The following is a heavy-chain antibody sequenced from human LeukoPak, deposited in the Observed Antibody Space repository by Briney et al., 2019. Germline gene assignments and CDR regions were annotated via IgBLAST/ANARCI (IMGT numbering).Heavy chain of an antibody. J-gene: IGHJ1*01. Sequence: SVKVSCKASGGTFSSYAISWVRQAPGQRLEWMGGIIPIFGTASYAQKFQGRVTMTRDTSTSTVYMELSSLRSEDTAVYYCARKRRGYGGYEHWGQGTLVTVSS. V-gene: IGHV1-69*05. CDR3: ARKRRGYGGYEH. CDR2: IIPIFGTA. D-gene: IGHD5-12*01. CDR1: GGTFSSYA.